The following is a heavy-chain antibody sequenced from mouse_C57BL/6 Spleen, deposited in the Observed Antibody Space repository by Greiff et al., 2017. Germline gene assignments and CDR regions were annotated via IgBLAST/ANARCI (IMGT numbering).Heavy chain of an antibody. V-gene: IGHV1-26*01. Sequence: VQLQQSGPELVKPGASVKISCKASGYTFTDYYMNWVKQSHGKSLEWIGDINPNNGGTSYNQKFKGKATLTVDKSSSTAYMELRSLTSEDSAVYYCARSPYYYGSSSWYFDVWGTGTTVTVSS. CDR1: GYTFTDYY. CDR2: INPNNGGT. D-gene: IGHD1-1*01. J-gene: IGHJ1*03. CDR3: ARSPYYYGSSSWYFDV.